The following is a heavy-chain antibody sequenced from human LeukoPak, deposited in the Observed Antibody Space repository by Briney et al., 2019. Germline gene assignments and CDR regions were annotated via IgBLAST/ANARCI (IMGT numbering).Heavy chain of an antibody. CDR3: ARMGPRIAVAVPFDY. CDR2: IYYSGST. D-gene: IGHD6-19*01. Sequence: SETLSLTCTVSGGSISSSSYYWGWIRQPPGKGLEWIGSIYYSGSTYYNPSLKSRVTISVDTSKNQFSLKLSSVTAADAAVYYCARMGPRIAVAVPFDYWGQGTLVTVSS. CDR1: GGSISSSSYY. J-gene: IGHJ4*02. V-gene: IGHV4-39*01.